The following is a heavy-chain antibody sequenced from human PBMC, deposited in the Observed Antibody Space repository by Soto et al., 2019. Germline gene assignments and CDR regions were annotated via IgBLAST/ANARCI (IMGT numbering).Heavy chain of an antibody. D-gene: IGHD6-6*01. CDR2: VYYTGST. CDR3: LRSRAATSSHIDK. Sequence: PSGALALICRVSGGSMSGYYWSFISQAPRMELEVIGYVYYTGSTNCDPSLHSRVTISVDTTNNHFSLTLRLVTAGDTVVFFCLRSRAATSSHIDKRGQGNRVTACS. J-gene: IGHJ4*02. V-gene: IGHV4-59*01. CDR1: GGSMSGYY.